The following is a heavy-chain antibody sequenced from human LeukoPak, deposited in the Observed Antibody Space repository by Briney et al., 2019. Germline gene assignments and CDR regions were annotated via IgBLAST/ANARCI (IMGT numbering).Heavy chain of an antibody. Sequence: ATVKVSCKASGYTFTSYGISWVRQAPGQGLEWMGWINPNSGGTTYAQKFQGRVTMTRDTSISTAYMELSRLRSDDTAVYYCARGYYGYSGYYDYWGQGTLVTVSS. J-gene: IGHJ4*02. V-gene: IGHV1-2*02. CDR1: GYTFTSYG. CDR3: ARGYYGYSGYYDY. CDR2: INPNSGGT. D-gene: IGHD5-12*01.